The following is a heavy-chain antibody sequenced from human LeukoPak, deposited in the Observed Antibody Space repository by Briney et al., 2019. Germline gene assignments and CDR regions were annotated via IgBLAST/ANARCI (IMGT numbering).Heavy chain of an antibody. CDR1: GFTFGRHW. V-gene: IGHV3-7*01. J-gene: IGHJ4*02. D-gene: IGHD6-19*01. Sequence: SGGSLRLSCAASGFTFGRHWMSWVRQAPGKGLEWVAHMNQGGSETTNVDSVKGRFTISRDDAKNLVFLQMNSLRVEDTAVYYCARDGVAGGFDYWGQGILVTVSS. CDR2: MNQGGSET. CDR3: ARDGVAGGFDY.